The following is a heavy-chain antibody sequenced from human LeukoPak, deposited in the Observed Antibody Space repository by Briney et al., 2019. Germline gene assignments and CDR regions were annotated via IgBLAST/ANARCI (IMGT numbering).Heavy chain of an antibody. D-gene: IGHD5/OR15-5a*01. J-gene: IGHJ4*02. CDR3: ARSSVTTPFDY. CDR2: IRNKANSYAT. CDR1: GFTFSGSD. V-gene: IGHV3-73*01. Sequence: GGSLRLSCAASGFTFSGSDMHWVRQASGKGLERVGRIRNKANSYATAYSASVKGRFTISRDDSKNTAYLQMNSLKTEDTAVYYCARSSVTTPFDYWGQGTLVTVSS.